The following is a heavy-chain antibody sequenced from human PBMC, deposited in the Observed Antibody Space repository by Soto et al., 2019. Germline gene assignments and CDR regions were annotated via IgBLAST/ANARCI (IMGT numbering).Heavy chain of an antibody. CDR2: ISFDGDK. V-gene: IGHV3-30*03. CDR1: GFDFSNSG. D-gene: IGHD2-8*02. Sequence: QVKLVESGGGVVQPGTSLRLSCTASGFDFSNSGIHWVRQTPGKGLEWVALISFDGDKYYVDSVKGRFTISRDNPTSTGYLQMNRLRPEDTGVYYCARDYARGWCQFWGQGTLVTVSS. J-gene: IGHJ4*02. CDR3: ARDYARGWCQF.